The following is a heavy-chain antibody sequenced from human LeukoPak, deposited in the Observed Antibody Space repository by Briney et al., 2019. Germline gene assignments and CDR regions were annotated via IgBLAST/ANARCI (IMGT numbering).Heavy chain of an antibody. CDR3: ARNRYSGSYGVDY. J-gene: IGHJ4*02. CDR1: GFTFSSYW. CDR2: IKQDGSKK. Sequence: PGGSLRLSCAASGFTFSSYWMSWVRQAPGKGLEWVANIKQDGSKKYYVDSVKGRFTISRDNAKNSLYLQMNSLRAEDTAVYYCARNRYSGSYGVDYWGQGTLVTVSS. D-gene: IGHD1-26*01. V-gene: IGHV3-7*05.